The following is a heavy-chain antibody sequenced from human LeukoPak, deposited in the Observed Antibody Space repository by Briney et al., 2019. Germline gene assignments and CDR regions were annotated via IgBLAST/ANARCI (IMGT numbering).Heavy chain of an antibody. D-gene: IGHD2-15*01. Sequence: GGSLRLSCSASGFPFSSYAMHWVRQAPGKGLEYVSAISDSGGSTYYADSVKGRFTISRDNSKNTLYLQMSSLRAEGTAVYFCVREYSFGPYGMDVWGQGTTVTVSS. CDR3: VREYSFGPYGMDV. CDR1: GFPFSSYA. V-gene: IGHV3-64D*09. J-gene: IGHJ6*02. CDR2: ISDSGGST.